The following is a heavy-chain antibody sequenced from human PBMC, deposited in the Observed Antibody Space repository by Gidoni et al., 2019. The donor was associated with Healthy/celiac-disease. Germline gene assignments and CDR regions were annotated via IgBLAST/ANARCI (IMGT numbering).Heavy chain of an antibody. CDR1: GGTFSSSA. Sequence: QVQLVQSGAEVKKPGSSVKVSCKASGGTFSSSAISWVRQAPGQGLEWMGGIIPIFGTANYAQKFQGRVTITADESTSTAYMELSSLRSEDTAVYYCARGYVIAAAGTGPLNYWGQGTLVTVSS. J-gene: IGHJ4*02. D-gene: IGHD6-13*01. V-gene: IGHV1-69*01. CDR3: ARGYVIAAAGTGPLNY. CDR2: IIPIFGTA.